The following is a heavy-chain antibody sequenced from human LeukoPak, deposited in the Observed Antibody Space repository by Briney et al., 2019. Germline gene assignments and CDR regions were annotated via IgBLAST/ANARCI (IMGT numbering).Heavy chain of an antibody. J-gene: IGHJ6*02. Sequence: GGSLRLSCAASGFTFSSYGMHWVRQAPGKGLVWVSSISSSSSYRYYADSVKGRFTISRDNAKNSLYLQINSLRAEDTAVYYCARIGCMQNYCYYGMDVWGQGTTVTVSS. CDR2: ISSSSSYR. V-gene: IGHV3-21*01. D-gene: IGHD2-8*01. CDR1: GFTFSSYG. CDR3: ARIGCMQNYCYYGMDV.